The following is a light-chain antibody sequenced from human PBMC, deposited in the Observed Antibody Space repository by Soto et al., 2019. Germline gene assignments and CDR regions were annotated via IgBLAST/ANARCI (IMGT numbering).Light chain of an antibody. V-gene: IGKV1-5*03. Sequence: DIQMTQSPSTLSASVGDRVTITCRASQSISSWLAWYQQKPGKAPKLVIYKSSSLESGVPSRFSGSGSGPEFTLTISSLQPDDFATYYCQQCDTYPWTFGPGTKVEIK. J-gene: IGKJ1*01. CDR2: KSS. CDR3: QQCDTYPWT. CDR1: QSISSW.